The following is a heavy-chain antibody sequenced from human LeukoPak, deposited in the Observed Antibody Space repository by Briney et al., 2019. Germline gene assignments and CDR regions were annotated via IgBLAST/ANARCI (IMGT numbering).Heavy chain of an antibody. V-gene: IGHV3-7*01. Sequence: PGGSLRLSCAASGFTFSSYWMSWVRQAPGKGLEWVANIKQDGSEKYYVDSVKGRFTISRDNAKNSLYLQMNSLRAEDTAVHYCARDPLGGQLLQDNWFDPWGQGTLVTVSS. CDR2: IKQDGSEK. J-gene: IGHJ5*02. D-gene: IGHD2-2*01. CDR3: ARDPLGGQLLQDNWFDP. CDR1: GFTFSSYW.